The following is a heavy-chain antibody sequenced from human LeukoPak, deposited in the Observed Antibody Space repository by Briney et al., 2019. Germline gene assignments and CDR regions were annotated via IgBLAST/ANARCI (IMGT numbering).Heavy chain of an antibody. CDR2: KKKDGIEK. CDR3: ARGLPGVTPYY. J-gene: IGHJ4*02. D-gene: IGHD3-10*01. Sequence: GGSLRLSCAASGFTFSKYWMSWVRQAQGKGRECVGHKKKDGIEKYRVYSVKGRFTISRDNAKNSLYLQMNSLKAEDTAVYYCARGLPGVTPYYWGQGTLVTVSS. V-gene: IGHV3-7*05. CDR1: GFTFSKYW.